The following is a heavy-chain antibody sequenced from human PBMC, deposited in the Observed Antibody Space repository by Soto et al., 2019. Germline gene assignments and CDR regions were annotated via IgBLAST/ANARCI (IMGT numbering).Heavy chain of an antibody. J-gene: IGHJ6*02. V-gene: IGHV1-2*02. CDR2: IIPKNGGT. CDR1: GYTFVGDN. CDR3: AGNRRGSANYYGMDV. Sequence: ASVKVSCKASGYTFVGDNIHWVRQGPGQGLEWMGSIIPKNGGTNFGQRFQGRVTMTKDTSINMVYMEMSGLRSDDTATYYCAGNRRGSANYYGMDVWGQGTTVTVS. D-gene: IGHD3-10*01.